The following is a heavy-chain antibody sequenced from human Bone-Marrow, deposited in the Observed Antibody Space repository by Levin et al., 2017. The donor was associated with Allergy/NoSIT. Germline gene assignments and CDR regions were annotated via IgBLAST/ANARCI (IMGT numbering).Heavy chain of an antibody. CDR2: INSDGSST. J-gene: IGHJ6*04. D-gene: IGHD3-10*01. CDR1: GFTFSSYW. Sequence: GGSLRLSCAASGFTFSSYWMHWVRQAPGKGLVWVSRINSDGSSTSYADSVKGRFTISRDNAKNTLYLQMNSLRAEDTAVYYCARASGNPRMDGWGKGTTVTVSS. V-gene: IGHV3-74*01. CDR3: ARASGNPRMDG.